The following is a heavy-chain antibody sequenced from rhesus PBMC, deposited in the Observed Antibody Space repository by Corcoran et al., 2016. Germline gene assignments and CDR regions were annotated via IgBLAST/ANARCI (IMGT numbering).Heavy chain of an antibody. V-gene: IGHV3-136*01. Sequence: EVQLVESGGGLVQPGGSLRLSCAASGFTFSSYDMSWVRHAPGKGLDWFSYIIYTGKTIYYADSVKGRFTIFRDNAKNSLSLQMSSLRAEDTAVYYCTREGYYFDYWGQGALVTVS. CDR3: TREGYYFDY. CDR2: IIYTGKTI. CDR1: GFTFSSYD. J-gene: IGHJ4*01.